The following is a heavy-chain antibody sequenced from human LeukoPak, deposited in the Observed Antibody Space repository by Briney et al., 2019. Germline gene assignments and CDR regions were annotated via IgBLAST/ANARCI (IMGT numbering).Heavy chain of an antibody. CDR3: ARDRPYYYDSSGYPPDY. CDR2: IKQDGSEK. D-gene: IGHD3-22*01. V-gene: IGHV3-7*01. CDR1: GFTFSSYW. J-gene: IGHJ4*02. Sequence: GGSLRLSCAASGFTFSSYWMSWVRQAPGKGLEWVANIKQDGSEKYYVDSVKGRFTISRDNAKNSLYLQMNSLRAEDTAVYYCARDRPYYYDSSGYPPDYWGQGTLVTVSS.